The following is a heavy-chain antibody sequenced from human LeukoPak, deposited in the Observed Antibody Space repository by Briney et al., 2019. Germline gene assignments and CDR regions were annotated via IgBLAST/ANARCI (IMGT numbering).Heavy chain of an antibody. J-gene: IGHJ6*03. Sequence: GGSLRLSCVASRLTFSSYTMNWVRQAPGKGLEWVSSIRSRSSDIYYVDSVKGRFTISRDNGKNSVYLQMDSLRAEDTAVYYCARSDWESYRYMDVWGTGTTVTVSS. CDR1: RLTFSSYT. CDR3: ARSDWESYRYMDV. CDR2: IRSRSSDI. V-gene: IGHV3-21*01. D-gene: IGHD1-26*01.